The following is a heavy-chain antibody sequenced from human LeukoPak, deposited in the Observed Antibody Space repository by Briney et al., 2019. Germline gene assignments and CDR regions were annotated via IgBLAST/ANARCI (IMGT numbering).Heavy chain of an antibody. CDR2: INPSGGST. D-gene: IGHD3-16*01. Sequence: GASVKVSCKASGYTFTSYYMHWVRQAPGQGLEWMGIINPSGGSTSYAQKFQGRVTMTRDMSTSTVYMELRSLRSDDTAVYYCARGSHRLYDYVWGTYESKDYWGQGTLVTVSS. V-gene: IGHV1-46*01. CDR3: ARGSHRLYDYVWGTYESKDY. J-gene: IGHJ4*02. CDR1: GYTFTSYY.